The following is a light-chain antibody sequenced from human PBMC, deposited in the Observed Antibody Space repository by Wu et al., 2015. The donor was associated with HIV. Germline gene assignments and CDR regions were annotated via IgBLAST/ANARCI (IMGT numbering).Light chain of an antibody. Sequence: DIQMTQSPSTLSASVGDRVTITCRASENINRWLAWYQQKPGNAPNLLIYETSTLESGVPSRFSGSGSGTEFTLTISSLQPEDFAVYYCQQYNNWHLLTFGGGTKVETK. CDR2: ETS. CDR3: QQYNNWHLLT. V-gene: IGKV1-5*03. J-gene: IGKJ4*01. CDR1: ENINRW.